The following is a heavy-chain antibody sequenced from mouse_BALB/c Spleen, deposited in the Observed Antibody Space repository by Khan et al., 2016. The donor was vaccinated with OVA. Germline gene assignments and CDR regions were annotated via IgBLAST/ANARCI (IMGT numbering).Heavy chain of an antibody. CDR3: ARLGYWLTY. CDR1: GYAFSSYW. V-gene: IGHV1-80*01. Sequence: QVQLKESGAELVRPGSSVKISCKASGYAFSSYWMNWVKQRPGQGLEWIGQIYPGDGNTHYNGNFKGKATLTADKSSSTAYMQLSRLTSDDSAVDFCARLGYWLTYWGQGTLVTVSA. CDR2: IYPGDGNT. D-gene: IGHD2-14*01. J-gene: IGHJ3*01.